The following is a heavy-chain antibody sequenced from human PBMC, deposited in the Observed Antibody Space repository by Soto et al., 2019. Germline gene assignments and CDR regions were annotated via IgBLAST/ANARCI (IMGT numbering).Heavy chain of an antibody. CDR3: ARATL. CDR1: GLTFVSRW. CDR2: MSPDGSQT. Sequence: VQLVESGGCFVQPGGYLRLSSAAYGLTFVSRWMSCVRQAPGKGLEWVAYMSPDGSQTESADSVKGRFTISRDNAKDSLYLLMNSLTAEDTAVYYCARATLWGQGALVTVSS. J-gene: IGHJ1*01. V-gene: IGHV3-7*01. D-gene: IGHD2-15*01.